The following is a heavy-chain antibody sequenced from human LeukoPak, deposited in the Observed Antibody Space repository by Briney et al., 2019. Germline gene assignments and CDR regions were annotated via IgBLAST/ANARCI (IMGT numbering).Heavy chain of an antibody. CDR2: ISGSGGST. D-gene: IGHD2-15*01. Sequence: GGSLRLSCAASGFTFDDYAMPWVRQAPGKGLEWVSAISGSGGSTYYADSVKGRFTISRDNSKNTLYLQMNSLRAEDTAVYYCAKSDVVVVAATHDYWGQGTLVTVSS. CDR3: AKSDVVVVAATHDY. CDR1: GFTFDDYA. V-gene: IGHV3-23*01. J-gene: IGHJ4*02.